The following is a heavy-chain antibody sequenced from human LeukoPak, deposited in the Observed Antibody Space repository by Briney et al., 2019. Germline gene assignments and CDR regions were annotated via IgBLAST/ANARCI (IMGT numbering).Heavy chain of an antibody. V-gene: IGHV3-23*01. Sequence: GGSLRLSCAASGFTFSSYAMSWVRQAPGKGLEWVSTISGSGGSTYYADSVKGRFSISRDNSKNTLYLQMNSLRAEDTAVYYCANPDSRIYYYYGMDVWGQGTTVTVSS. D-gene: IGHD2-21*02. CDR2: ISGSGGST. CDR3: ANPDSRIYYYYGMDV. CDR1: GFTFSSYA. J-gene: IGHJ6*02.